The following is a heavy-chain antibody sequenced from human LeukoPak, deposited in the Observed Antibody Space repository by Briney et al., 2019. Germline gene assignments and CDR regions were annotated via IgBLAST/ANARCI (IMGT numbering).Heavy chain of an antibody. J-gene: IGHJ6*03. Sequence: PGGSLRLSCAASGFTFSSYAMHWVRQAPGKGLEWVAVISYDGSNKYYADSVKGRFTISRDNSKNTLYLQMNSLRAEDTAVYYCARPYYYDSSGFKVPYYYYYMDAWGKGTTVTVSS. CDR1: GFTFSSYA. CDR2: ISYDGSNK. CDR3: ARPYYYDSSGFKVPYYYYYMDA. V-gene: IGHV3-30-3*01. D-gene: IGHD3-22*01.